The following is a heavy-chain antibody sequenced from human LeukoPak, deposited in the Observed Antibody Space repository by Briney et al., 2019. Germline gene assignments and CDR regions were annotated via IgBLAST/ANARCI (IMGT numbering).Heavy chain of an antibody. J-gene: IGHJ3*02. CDR2: ISSSSSYI. Sequence: GGSLRLSCAASGFTFSSYSMNWVRQAPGKGLEWVSSISSSSSYIYYADSVKGRFTISRDNAKNSLYLQMNSLRAEDTAVYYCARELELGTNAFDIWGQGTMITVSS. CDR1: GFTFSSYS. D-gene: IGHD1-1*01. CDR3: ARELELGTNAFDI. V-gene: IGHV3-21*01.